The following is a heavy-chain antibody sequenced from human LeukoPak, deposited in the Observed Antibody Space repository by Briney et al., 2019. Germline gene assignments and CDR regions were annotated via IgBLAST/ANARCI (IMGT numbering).Heavy chain of an antibody. CDR3: AKDRGPIAVAGPTAFDY. D-gene: IGHD6-19*01. J-gene: IGHJ4*02. CDR1: GFTFSSYA. V-gene: IGHV3-23*01. Sequence: GGSLRLSCAASGFTFSSYAMSWVRQAPGKGLEWVSAISGSGGSTYYADSVKGRFTISRDNPKNTLYLQMNSLRAEDTAVYYCAKDRGPIAVAGPTAFDYWGQGTLVTVSS. CDR2: ISGSGGST.